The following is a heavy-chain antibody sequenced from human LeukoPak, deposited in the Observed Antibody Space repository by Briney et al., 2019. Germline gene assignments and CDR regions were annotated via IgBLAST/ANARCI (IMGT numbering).Heavy chain of an antibody. CDR3: AREGNYYDSSGYKEPIFDY. J-gene: IGHJ4*02. V-gene: IGHV3-48*03. D-gene: IGHD3-22*01. CDR2: IRSSGSTI. CDR1: GFTFSSYE. Sequence: GGSLRLSCAASGFTFSSYEMNWVRQAPGKGLEWVSYIRSSGSTIYYADPVKGRFTISRDNAKNSLYLQMNSLRAEDTAVYYCAREGNYYDSSGYKEPIFDYWGQGALVTVSS.